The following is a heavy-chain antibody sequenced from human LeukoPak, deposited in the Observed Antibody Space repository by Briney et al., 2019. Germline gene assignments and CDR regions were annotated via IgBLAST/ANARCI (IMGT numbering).Heavy chain of an antibody. V-gene: IGHV3-30-3*01. CDR1: GFTFSSYA. D-gene: IGHD6-6*01. J-gene: IGHJ5*02. Sequence: GGSLRLSYAASGFTFSSYAMHWVRQAPGKGLEWVAVISYDGSNKYYADSVKGRFTISRDNSKNTLYLQMNSLRAEDTAVYYCAREPTSSSSPWFDPWGQGTLVTVSS. CDR3: AREPTSSSSPWFDP. CDR2: ISYDGSNK.